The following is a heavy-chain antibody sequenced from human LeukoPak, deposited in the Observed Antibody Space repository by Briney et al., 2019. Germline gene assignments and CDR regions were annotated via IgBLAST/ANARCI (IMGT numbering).Heavy chain of an antibody. Sequence: QPGGSLRLSCAASGFTVSSNYMNWVRQAPGKGLEWVSGISGSGGSTYYADSVKGRFTISRDNAKNSLYLQMNSPRAEDTAVYYCARVPTDQYCSSTSCLGYWGQGTLVTVSS. CDR3: ARVPTDQYCSSTSCLGY. CDR2: ISGSGGST. D-gene: IGHD2-2*01. CDR1: GFTVSSNY. J-gene: IGHJ4*02. V-gene: IGHV3-48*01.